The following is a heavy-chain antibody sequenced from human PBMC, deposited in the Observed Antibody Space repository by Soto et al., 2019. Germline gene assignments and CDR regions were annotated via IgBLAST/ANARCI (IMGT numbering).Heavy chain of an antibody. Sequence: EVQLVESGGGVVQPGGSLRLSCAASGFTFNTYWMHWVRQVPGKGLECVSRIDGDGTTTHYADSVNGRFTISRDNAKNTLYLLMNSLRAEDSAMYLCARRIAVAGTYDHWGQGTLVTVSS. CDR1: GFTFNTYW. CDR2: IDGDGTTT. D-gene: IGHD6-19*01. J-gene: IGHJ4*02. V-gene: IGHV3-74*01. CDR3: ARRIAVAGTYDH.